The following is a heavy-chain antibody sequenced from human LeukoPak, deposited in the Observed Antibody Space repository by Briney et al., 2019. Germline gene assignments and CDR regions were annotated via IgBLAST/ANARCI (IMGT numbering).Heavy chain of an antibody. J-gene: IGHJ4*02. D-gene: IGHD3-9*01. Sequence: SETLSLTGTVSGGSISSSSYYWGWIRQPPGKGLEWNGSIYYSGSTYYNPSIKSRVTISVDTSKNQFSLKLSSVTAADTAVYYCARQDRGYDILTGYYGGGVDYWGQGTLVTVSS. CDR2: IYYSGST. CDR1: GGSISSSSYY. V-gene: IGHV4-39*01. CDR3: ARQDRGYDILTGYYGGGVDY.